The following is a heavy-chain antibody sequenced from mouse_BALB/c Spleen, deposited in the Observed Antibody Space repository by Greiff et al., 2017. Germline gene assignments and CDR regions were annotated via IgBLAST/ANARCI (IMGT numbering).Heavy chain of an antibody. V-gene: IGHV1-67*01. CDR2: ISTYNGNT. CDR1: GYTFTDYA. D-gene: IGHD1-2*01. J-gene: IGHJ3*01. Sequence: QVQLQQSGPEVVRPGVSVKISCKGSGYTFTDYAMHWVKQSHAKSLEWIGVISTYNGNTNYNQKFKGKATMTVDKSSSTAYMQLSSLTSEDSAVYYCARRGLRLQTWFAYWGQGTLVTVSA. CDR3: ARRGLRLQTWFAY.